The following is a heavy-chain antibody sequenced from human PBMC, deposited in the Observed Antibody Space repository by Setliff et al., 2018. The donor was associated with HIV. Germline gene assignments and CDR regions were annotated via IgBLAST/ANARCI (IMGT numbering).Heavy chain of an antibody. J-gene: IGHJ4*02. V-gene: IGHV4-34*11. CDR2: IYHSGST. CDR3: ARDGYSSSWYVISGSFDY. CDR1: GGSFSGYC. Sequence: SETLSLTCAVYGGSFSGYCWSWIRQPPGKGLEWIGSIYHSGSTYYNSSLKSRVTISLDTSKNHFSLKLSSVTAADTAVYYCARDGYSSSWYVISGSFDYWGQGILVTVSS. D-gene: IGHD6-13*01.